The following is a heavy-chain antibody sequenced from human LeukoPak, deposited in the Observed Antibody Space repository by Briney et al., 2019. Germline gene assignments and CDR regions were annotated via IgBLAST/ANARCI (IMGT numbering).Heavy chain of an antibody. J-gene: IGHJ3*02. CDR2: IHYSGST. CDR3: ARDAPSHGLAFDI. V-gene: IGHV4-59*13. D-gene: IGHD4-17*01. Sequence: SETLSLTCTVSGGSISNYHWSWIRQPPGKGLEWIGYIHYSGSTSYNPSLKSRVTISVDTSKNQFSLKLSSVTAADTAVYYCARDAPSHGLAFDIWGQGTMVTVSS. CDR1: GGSISNYH.